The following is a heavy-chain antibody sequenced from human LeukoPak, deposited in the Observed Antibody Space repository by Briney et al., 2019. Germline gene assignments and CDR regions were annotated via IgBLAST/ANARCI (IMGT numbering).Heavy chain of an antibody. J-gene: IGHJ5*02. Sequence: SVKVSCKSSGGTFSTYAISWVRQAPGQGLEWMGRFIPMLDMAIYAQKFQGRVTITADKSTSTAYMELSSLRSEDTAVYYCARAGKRYNWFDPWGQGTLVTVSS. CDR3: ARAGKRYNWFDP. CDR1: GGTFSTYA. V-gene: IGHV1-69*04. CDR2: FIPMLDMA. D-gene: IGHD3-10*01.